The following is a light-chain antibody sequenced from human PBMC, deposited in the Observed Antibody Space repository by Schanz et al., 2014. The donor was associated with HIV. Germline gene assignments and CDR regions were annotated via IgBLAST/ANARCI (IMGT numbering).Light chain of an antibody. J-gene: IGLJ2*01. Sequence: QSALTQPASVSGSPGQSITISCTGTSSDVGGYNYVSWYQQHPGKAPKLIIYEGTKRPSGVSDRFSGSKSGITASLTISGLQAEDEADYYCNSYTRTSTPVFGGGTKLTVL. CDR3: NSYTRTSTPV. V-gene: IGLV2-14*01. CDR2: EGT. CDR1: SSDVGGYNY.